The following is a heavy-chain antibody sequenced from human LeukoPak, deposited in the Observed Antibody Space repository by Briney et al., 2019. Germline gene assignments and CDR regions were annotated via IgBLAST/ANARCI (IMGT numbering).Heavy chain of an antibody. V-gene: IGHV3-7*03. CDR2: IKTDGSQI. J-gene: IGHJ5*01. D-gene: IGHD3-22*01. Sequence: GGSLRLSCVASGFTFSSYWMTWVRQAPGKGLEWVANIKTDGSQIYYVDSVKGRFTISRDNAKNSLYLQMNSLRAEDTAVYYCARGLGMGHDSSGSDWFDSWGQGTLVTVSS. CDR3: ARGLGMGHDSSGSDWFDS. CDR1: GFTFSSYW.